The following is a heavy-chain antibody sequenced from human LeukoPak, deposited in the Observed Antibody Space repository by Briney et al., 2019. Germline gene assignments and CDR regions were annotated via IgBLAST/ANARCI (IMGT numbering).Heavy chain of an antibody. CDR2: IDPSDSYT. D-gene: IGHD6-13*01. CDR3: ARQDGSSWYFGY. J-gene: IGHJ4*02. CDR1: GYSFTSYW. Sequence: GESLKISCKGSGYSFTSYWISWVRQMPGKGLEWMGRIDPSDSYTNYSPSFQGHVTISADKSISTAYLQWNSLKASDTAMYYCARQDGSSWYFGYWGQGTLVTVSS. V-gene: IGHV5-10-1*01.